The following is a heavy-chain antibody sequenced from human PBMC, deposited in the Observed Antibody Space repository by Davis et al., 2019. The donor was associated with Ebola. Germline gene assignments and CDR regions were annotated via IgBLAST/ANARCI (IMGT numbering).Heavy chain of an antibody. CDR1: GGSISSSSYY. CDR3: ARIPRGYRYYYYYGMDV. CDR2: IYHSGST. D-gene: IGHD5-12*01. V-gene: IGHV4-39*07. J-gene: IGHJ6*02. Sequence: MPSETLSLTCTVSGGSISSSSYYWSWVRQPPGKGLEWIGEIYHSGSTNYNPSFRSRVIVSEDASKNQFSLKLTSVTAADTAVYYCARIPRGYRYYYYYGMDVWGQGTTVTVSS.